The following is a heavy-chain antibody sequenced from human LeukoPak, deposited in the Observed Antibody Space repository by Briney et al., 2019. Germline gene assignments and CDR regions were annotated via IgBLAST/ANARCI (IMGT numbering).Heavy chain of an antibody. CDR1: GGSFSGYY. Sequence: SETLSLTCAVYGGSFSGYYWSWIRQPPGKGLEWIGEINHSGSTNYNPSLKSRVTISVDTSKNQFSLRLSSVTAADTAVYYCARETYYYDNSKRYDDVFDIWGPGTMVTVSS. CDR2: INHSGST. V-gene: IGHV4-34*01. D-gene: IGHD3-22*01. CDR3: ARETYYYDNSKRYDDVFDI. J-gene: IGHJ3*02.